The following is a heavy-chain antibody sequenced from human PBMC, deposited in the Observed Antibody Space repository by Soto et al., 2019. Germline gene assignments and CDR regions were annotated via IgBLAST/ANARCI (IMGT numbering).Heavy chain of an antibody. V-gene: IGHV3-23*01. Sequence: VQLLESGGGLAQPGGSLRLSCATSGFLFSSYAMAWVRQARGQGLAWVSGISGRGGSSFYADSVKGRFTISRDTSKSTLYLQMSSLRAQDTTVYYCVRVAGSGGYFDFWRQGKLVTVSS. CDR2: ISGRGGSS. D-gene: IGHD3-10*01. J-gene: IGHJ4*02. CDR1: GFLFSSYA. CDR3: VRVAGSGGYFDF.